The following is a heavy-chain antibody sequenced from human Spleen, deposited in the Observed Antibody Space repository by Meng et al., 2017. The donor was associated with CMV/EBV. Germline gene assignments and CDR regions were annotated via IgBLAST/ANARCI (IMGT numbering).Heavy chain of an antibody. J-gene: IGHJ4*02. Sequence: VQLQESGPGLVKPSETLSLTCTVSGGAISSYDWSWIRQPPGKGLEWIGYIYYSGSTNYNPSLKSRVTISVDTSKNQFSLKLSSVTAADTAVYYCARVAPVTYYFDYWGQGTLVTVSS. CDR2: IYYSGST. CDR1: GGAISSYD. CDR3: ARVAPVTYYFDY. D-gene: IGHD2-21*02. V-gene: IGHV4-59*01.